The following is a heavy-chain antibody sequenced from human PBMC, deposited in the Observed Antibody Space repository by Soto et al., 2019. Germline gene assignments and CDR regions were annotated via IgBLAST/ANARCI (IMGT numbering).Heavy chain of an antibody. J-gene: IGHJ6*02. CDR1: GGSISSGGYY. Sequence: SETLSLTCTVSGGSISSGGYYWSWIRQHPGKGLEWIGYIYYSGSTYYNPSLKSRVTISVDTSKNQFSLKLSSVTAADTAVYYCARDRLAHYGDYGMDVWGQGTTVTVS. CDR3: ARDRLAHYGDYGMDV. D-gene: IGHD4-17*01. CDR2: IYYSGST. V-gene: IGHV4-31*03.